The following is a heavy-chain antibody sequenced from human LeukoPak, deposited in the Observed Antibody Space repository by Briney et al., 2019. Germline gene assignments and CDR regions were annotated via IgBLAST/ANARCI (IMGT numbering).Heavy chain of an antibody. CDR1: GGSISSYY. CDR3: ARGLLYYDFWSGYLASYFDY. CDR2: INHSGST. D-gene: IGHD3-3*01. Sequence: SETLSLTCTVSGGSISSYYWSWIRQPPGKGLEWIGEINHSGSTNYNPSLKSRVTISVDTSKNQFSLKLSSVTAADTAVYYCARGLLYYDFWSGYLASYFDYWGQGTLVTVSS. V-gene: IGHV4-34*01. J-gene: IGHJ4*02.